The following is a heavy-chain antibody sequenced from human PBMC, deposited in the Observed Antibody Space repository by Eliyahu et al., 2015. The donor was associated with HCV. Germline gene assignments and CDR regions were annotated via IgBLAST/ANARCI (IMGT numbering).Heavy chain of an antibody. Sequence: EVQLVESGGGLVQPGRSLRLSCAGXGFXXXDXAMXWVRQGXGKGLEWVSSISXDSGNIDYAESVKGRFTISRDNAKNSMYLQMNSLRTEDTALYFCAKGSGGVFTSVVYFDLWGRGTLVTVSS. CDR2: ISXDSGNI. V-gene: IGHV3-9*01. CDR3: AKGSGGVFTSVVYFDL. D-gene: IGHD2-8*02. CDR1: GFXXXDXA. J-gene: IGHJ2*01.